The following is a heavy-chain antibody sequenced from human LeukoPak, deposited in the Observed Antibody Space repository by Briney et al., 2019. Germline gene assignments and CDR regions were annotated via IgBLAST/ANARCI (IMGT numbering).Heavy chain of an antibody. CDR1: GYTFTSYG. Sequence: ASVKVSCKASGYTFTSYGINWVRQAPGQGLEWMGWINPNSGGTNYAQKFQGWVTMTRDTSISTAYMELSRLRSDDTAVYYCARDSPGAFDIWGQGTMVTVSS. CDR3: ARDSPGAFDI. J-gene: IGHJ3*02. CDR2: INPNSGGT. V-gene: IGHV1-2*04.